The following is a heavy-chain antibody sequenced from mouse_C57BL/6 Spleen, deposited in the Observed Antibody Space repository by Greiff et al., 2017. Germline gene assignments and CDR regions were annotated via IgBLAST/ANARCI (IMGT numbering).Heavy chain of an antibody. CDR3: KCMDNGSFWFAY. Sequence: VQLQQSGAELVRPGASVTLSCKASGYTFTDYEMHWVKQTPVHGLEWIGAIDPETGGTAYNQKFKGKAILTADKSSSTAYMDLRSLTSEDSAVYYGKCMDNGSFWFAYWGQGTLVTVSA. D-gene: IGHD1-1*01. J-gene: IGHJ3*01. V-gene: IGHV1-15*01. CDR1: GYTFTDYE. CDR2: IDPETGGT.